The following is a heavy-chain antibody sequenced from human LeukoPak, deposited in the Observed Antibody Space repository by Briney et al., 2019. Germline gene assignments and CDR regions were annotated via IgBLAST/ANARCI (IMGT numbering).Heavy chain of an antibody. J-gene: IGHJ4*02. D-gene: IGHD6-19*01. CDR2: ISGSGGST. Sequence: GGSLRLSCAASGFTFSSYAMSWVRQAPGKGLEWVSAISGSGGSTYYADSVKGRFTISRDNSKNTLYLQMNSLRAEDTAVYYCARDYKKQWALDGVYWVQGTLVTVSS. CDR1: GFTFSSYA. V-gene: IGHV3-23*01. CDR3: ARDYKKQWALDGVY.